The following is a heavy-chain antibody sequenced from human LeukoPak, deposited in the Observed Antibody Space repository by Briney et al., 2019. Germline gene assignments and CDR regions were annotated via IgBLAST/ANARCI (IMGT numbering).Heavy chain of an antibody. CDR2: INHSGST. CDR1: GGSFSGYY. CDR3: ARDLGSGVKFDP. Sequence: SETLSLTCAVYGGSFSGYYWSWIRQPPGKGLEWIGEINHSGSTNYNPSLKSRVTISVDTSKNQFSLKLNSVTAADTAVYYCARDLGSGVKFDPWGQGTLVTVSS. V-gene: IGHV4-34*01. D-gene: IGHD3-10*01. J-gene: IGHJ5*02.